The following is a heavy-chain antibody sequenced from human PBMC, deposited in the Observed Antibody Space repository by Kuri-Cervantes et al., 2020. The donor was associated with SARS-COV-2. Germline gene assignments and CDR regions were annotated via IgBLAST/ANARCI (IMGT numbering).Heavy chain of an antibody. CDR2: INTNTGNP. CDR1: GYTFTSYA. Sequence: ASVKVSCKASGYTFTSYAMNWVRQAPGQGLEWMGWINTNTGNPTYAQGFTGRFVFSLDTSVSTAYLQISSLKAEDTAVYYCARDQDSGSYYPMNYFDYWGQGTLVTVSS. J-gene: IGHJ4*02. V-gene: IGHV7-4-1*02. CDR3: ARDQDSGSYYPMNYFDY. D-gene: IGHD1-26*01.